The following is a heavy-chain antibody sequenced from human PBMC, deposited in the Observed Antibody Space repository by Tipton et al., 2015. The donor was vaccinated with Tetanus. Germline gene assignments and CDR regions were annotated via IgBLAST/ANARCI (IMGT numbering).Heavy chain of an antibody. D-gene: IGHD2-2*01. J-gene: IGHJ4*02. V-gene: IGHV3-21*01. CDR3: ARYVATCTIGY. CDR1: GFVFRNYK. CDR2: ISSTSSYI. Sequence: SLRLSCEVSGFVFRNYKMSWVRQAPGKGLEWISSISSTSSYIYYAGSVKGRFTISRDNAKNSLYLQMNSLRPEDTAVYYCARYVATCTIGYWGQGSLVTVSS.